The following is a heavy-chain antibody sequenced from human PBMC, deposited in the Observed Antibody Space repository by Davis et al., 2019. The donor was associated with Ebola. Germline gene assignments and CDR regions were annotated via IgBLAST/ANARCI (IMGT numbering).Heavy chain of an antibody. CDR3: ARDPGCSGGSCYFFDY. CDR1: GYTFTGYY. V-gene: IGHV1-2*04. D-gene: IGHD2-15*01. CDR2: INPNSGGT. J-gene: IGHJ4*02. Sequence: AASVKVSCKASGYTFTGYYMHWVRQAPGQGPEWMGWINPNSGGTNYAQKFQGWVTMTRDTSISTAYMELSRLRSDDTAVYYCARDPGCSGGSCYFFDYWGQGTLVTVSS.